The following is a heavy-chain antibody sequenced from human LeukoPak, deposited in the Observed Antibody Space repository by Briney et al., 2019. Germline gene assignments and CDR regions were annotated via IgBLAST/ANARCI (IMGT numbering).Heavy chain of an antibody. J-gene: IGHJ4*02. CDR2: ISYDGSNK. V-gene: IGHV3-30-3*02. CDR3: AKREQHLVQYYFDY. D-gene: IGHD6-13*01. Sequence: GGSLRLSCAASGFTFSSYAMHWVRQAPGKGLEWVAVISYDGSNKYYADSVKGRFAISRDNSQNTLYLQMNSLRAEDTAVYYCAKREQHLVQYYFDYWGQGTLVTVSS. CDR1: GFTFSSYA.